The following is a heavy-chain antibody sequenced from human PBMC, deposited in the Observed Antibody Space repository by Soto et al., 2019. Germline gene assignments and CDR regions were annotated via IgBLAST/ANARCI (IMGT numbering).Heavy chain of an antibody. V-gene: IGHV3-48*03. J-gene: IGHJ6*02. CDR3: ARDGGYTMIVVGRTRYGMDV. CDR1: GFTFSSYE. Sequence: PGGSLRLSCAASGFTFSSYEMNWVRQAPGKGLEWVSYISSSGSTIYYADSVKGRFTISRDNAKNSLYLQMNSLRAEDTAVYYCARDGGYTMIVVGRTRYGMDVWGQGTTVTVS. D-gene: IGHD3-22*01. CDR2: ISSSGSTI.